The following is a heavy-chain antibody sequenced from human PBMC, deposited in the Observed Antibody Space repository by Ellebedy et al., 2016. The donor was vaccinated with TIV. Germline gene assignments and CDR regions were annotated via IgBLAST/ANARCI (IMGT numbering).Heavy chain of an antibody. D-gene: IGHD2-15*01. CDR2: ISSSGTTK. CDR3: AAAHYYFYGKDV. Sequence: GESLKISCAASGFTFSSYGMPWARQSPGKGLEWVSYISSSGTTKYYADSVKGRFTISRDNAKNSLYLQMNSLRAEDTAVYYCAAAHYYFYGKDVWGQGTRVTVSS. CDR1: GFTFSSYG. J-gene: IGHJ6*02. V-gene: IGHV3-48*03.